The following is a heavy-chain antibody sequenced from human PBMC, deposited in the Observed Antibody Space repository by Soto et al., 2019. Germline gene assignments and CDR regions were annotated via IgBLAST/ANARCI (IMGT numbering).Heavy chain of an antibody. D-gene: IGHD3-22*01. J-gene: IGHJ4*02. Sequence: GGAVRGSCAASGFTFSSYSMNWVRQAPGKGLEWVSSISSSSSYIYYADSVKGRFTISRDNAKNSLYLQMNSLRAEDTAVYYCARAHTTYYYDSSGYYGPVTFDYWGQGTLVTVSS. CDR2: ISSSSSYI. V-gene: IGHV3-21*01. CDR3: ARAHTTYYYDSSGYYGPVTFDY. CDR1: GFTFSSYS.